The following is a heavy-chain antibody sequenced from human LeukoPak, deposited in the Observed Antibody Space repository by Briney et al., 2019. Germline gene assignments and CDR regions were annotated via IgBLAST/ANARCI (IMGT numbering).Heavy chain of an antibody. J-gene: IGHJ4*02. D-gene: IGHD4-23*01. CDR2: IHNGGAT. Sequence: KPSETLSLTCTVSGGSIGSYYWSWIRQSPGKGLDWIGYIHNGGATSYNPSLKSRVTISVDSSKNQFSLKLGSVTASDTAVYYCARQRNDVGGFYIDYWGQGTLVTISS. V-gene: IGHV4-59*08. CDR1: GGSIGSYY. CDR3: ARQRNDVGGFYIDY.